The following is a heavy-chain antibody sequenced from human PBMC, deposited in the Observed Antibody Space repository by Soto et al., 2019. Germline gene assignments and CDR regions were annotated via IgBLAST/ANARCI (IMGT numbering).Heavy chain of an antibody. J-gene: IGHJ5*02. Sequence: ASGTLALSCAVCGGSVSSGGYAWSWIRQPPGKGLEWIGYIYHSGSTYYNPSLKSRVTISVDRSKNQFSLKLSSVTAADTAVYYCAREWIQLPNWFAPWGQGTLVTVPS. CDR1: GGSVSSGGYA. D-gene: IGHD5-18*01. CDR3: AREWIQLPNWFAP. V-gene: IGHV4-30-2*01. CDR2: IYHSGST.